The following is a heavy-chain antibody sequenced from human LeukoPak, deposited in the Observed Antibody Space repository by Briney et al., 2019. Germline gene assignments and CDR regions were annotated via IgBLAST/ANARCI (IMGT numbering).Heavy chain of an antibody. V-gene: IGHV1-2*02. J-gene: IGHJ4*02. CDR1: GYTFTGYY. D-gene: IGHD3-9*01. CDR2: INANSGGT. CDR3: ARANAFDYDILTGYPTWGYYFDY. Sequence: ASVRVSCKASGYTFTGYYIHWVRQAPGQGLEWMGRINANSGGTNYAQNFQGRVTMTRDTSISTAYMELSRLRSDDAAVYYCARANAFDYDILTGYPTWGYYFDYWGQGTLVSVSS.